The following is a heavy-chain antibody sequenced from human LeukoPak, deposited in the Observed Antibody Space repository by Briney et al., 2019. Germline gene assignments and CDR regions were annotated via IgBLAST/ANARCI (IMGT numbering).Heavy chain of an antibody. Sequence: GGSLRLSCAASGFTFSSYGMSWVRQAPGKGLEWVSAISGSGGSTYYADSVKGRFTISRDNSKNTLYLQMNSLRAEDTAVYYCAKQGRDWVRDYYYCMDVWGKGTTVTISS. CDR2: ISGSGGST. V-gene: IGHV3-23*01. CDR1: GFTFSSYG. D-gene: IGHD3-9*01. J-gene: IGHJ6*03. CDR3: AKQGRDWVRDYYYCMDV.